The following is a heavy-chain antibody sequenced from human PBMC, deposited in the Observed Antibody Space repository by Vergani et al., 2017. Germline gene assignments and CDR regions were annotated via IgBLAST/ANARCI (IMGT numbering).Heavy chain of an antibody. J-gene: IGHJ4*02. CDR3: ARASNYYDSSGYYFGAY. V-gene: IGHV1-69*13. CDR1: GYTFTSYG. CDR2: IIPIFGTA. D-gene: IGHD3-22*01. Sequence: QVPLVQSGAEVKKPGASVKVSCKASGYTFTSYGISWVRQAPGQGLEWMGGIIPIFGTANYAQKFQGRVTITADESTSTAYMELSSLRSEDTAVYYCARASNYYDSSGYYFGAYWGQGTLVTVSS.